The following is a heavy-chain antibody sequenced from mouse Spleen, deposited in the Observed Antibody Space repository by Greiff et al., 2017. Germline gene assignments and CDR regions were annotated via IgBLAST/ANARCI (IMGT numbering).Heavy chain of an antibody. CDR1: GFTFSSYA. J-gene: IGHJ2*01. V-gene: IGHV5-4*01. CDR3: ARAGTCFDY. CDR2: ISDGGSYT. Sequence: EVQLVESGGGLVKPGGSLKLSCAASGFTFSSYAMSWVRQTPEKRLEWVATISDGGSYTYYPDNVKGRFTISRDNAKNNLYLQMSHLKSEDTAMYYCARAGTCFDYWGQGTTLTVSS. D-gene: IGHD4-1*01.